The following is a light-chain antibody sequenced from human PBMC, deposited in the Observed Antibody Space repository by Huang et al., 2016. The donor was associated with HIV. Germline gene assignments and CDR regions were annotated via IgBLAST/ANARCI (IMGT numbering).Light chain of an antibody. V-gene: IGKV4-1*01. CDR1: PTVLYSLNKKNY. J-gene: IGKJ1*01. CDR3: LQYYSVPQT. Sequence: DIVMTQSPDSLAVSPGGRATINCKSSPTVLYSLNKKNYLAWFQQKPGRPPKLLIYWATTRESGVPDRFSGSGSGTDITLTINNLQAEDVAVYFCLQYYSVPQTFGHWTKVEIK. CDR2: WAT.